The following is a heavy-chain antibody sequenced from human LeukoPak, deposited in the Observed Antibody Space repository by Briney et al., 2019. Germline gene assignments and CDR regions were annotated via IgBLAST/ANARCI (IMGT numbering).Heavy chain of an antibody. CDR1: GGSVSSYY. CDR3: ARGGQWSKFYFDN. Sequence: SETLSLTCSVSGGSVSSYYWSWIRQSPRKGLEWIGYIHNSGSTNYNPSLKSRVTVSVDTSKNQFSLKLRSVTAADTAVYYCARGGQWSKFYFDNWGQGTLVTVSS. CDR2: IHNSGST. J-gene: IGHJ4*02. D-gene: IGHD2-15*01. V-gene: IGHV4-59*02.